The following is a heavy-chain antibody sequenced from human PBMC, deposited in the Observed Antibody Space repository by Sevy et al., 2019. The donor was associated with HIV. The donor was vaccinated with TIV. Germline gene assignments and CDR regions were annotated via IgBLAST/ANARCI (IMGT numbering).Heavy chain of an antibody. CDR1: GFTFSSYS. Sequence: GGSLRLSCAASGFTFSSYSMNWVRQAPGKGLEWVSSISSSSSYIYYADSVKGRFTISRDNAKNSLYLQMNSLRAEDTAVYYCAREGGYYDRFFDYLGQGTLVTVSS. CDR2: ISSSSSYI. CDR3: AREGGYYDRFFDY. V-gene: IGHV3-21*01. D-gene: IGHD3-22*01. J-gene: IGHJ4*02.